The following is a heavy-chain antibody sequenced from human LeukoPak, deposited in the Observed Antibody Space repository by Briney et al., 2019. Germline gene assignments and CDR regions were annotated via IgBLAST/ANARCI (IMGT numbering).Heavy chain of an antibody. Sequence: ASVKVSCKAPGYTFTGYYMHWVRQAPGQGLEWMGWINPNSGGTNYAQKFQGRVTMTRDTSISTAYMELSRLRSDDTAVYYCARESRDKGDTFDIWGQGTMVTVSS. J-gene: IGHJ3*02. CDR3: ARESRDKGDTFDI. CDR1: GYTFTGYY. CDR2: INPNSGGT. D-gene: IGHD2-15*01. V-gene: IGHV1-2*02.